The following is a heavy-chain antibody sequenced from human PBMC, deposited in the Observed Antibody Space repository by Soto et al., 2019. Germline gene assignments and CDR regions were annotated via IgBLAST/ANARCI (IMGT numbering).Heavy chain of an antibody. D-gene: IGHD5-12*01. CDR1: GFTFSSYG. CDR2: ISYDGNNK. V-gene: IGHV3-30*18. Sequence: QVQLVESGGGVVQPGRSLRLSCAASGFTFSSYGMHWVRQAPGKGLEWVAVISYDGNNKYYADSVKGRFTISRDNSKNTLYLQMNSLRAEDTAVYYCAKDTEMATMACYGLDVWGQGTTVTVSS. CDR3: AKDTEMATMACYGLDV. J-gene: IGHJ6*02.